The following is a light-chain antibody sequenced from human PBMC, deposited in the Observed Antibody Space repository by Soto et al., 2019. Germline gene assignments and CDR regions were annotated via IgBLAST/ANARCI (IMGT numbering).Light chain of an antibody. J-gene: IGLJ1*01. CDR2: EGH. CDR3: SSFARYRTFYA. CDR1: SSDVGSSNL. V-gene: IGLV2-23*01. Sequence: QSALTQPASVSGSPGQSITISCSGTSSDVGSSNLVSWYQQHPGKAPKLIIFEGHRRPSGVSGRFSGSKSGNTASLTISGLQAEDEADYYCSSFARYRTFYAFGTGTKVTVL.